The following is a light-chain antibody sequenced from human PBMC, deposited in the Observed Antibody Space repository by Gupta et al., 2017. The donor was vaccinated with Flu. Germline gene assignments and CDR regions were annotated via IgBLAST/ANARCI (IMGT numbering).Light chain of an antibody. CDR3: QQLNSYPRT. V-gene: IGKV1-9*01. CDR2: AAS. Sequence: PSFLAASVGDRVTSTCRASQGISTSLAWYQQKPGKAPKLLIYAASTLQSGVPSRFSGSGSGTEFTLTISSLQPEDFATYYCQQLNSYPRTFGQGTKLEIK. J-gene: IGKJ2*01. CDR1: QGISTS.